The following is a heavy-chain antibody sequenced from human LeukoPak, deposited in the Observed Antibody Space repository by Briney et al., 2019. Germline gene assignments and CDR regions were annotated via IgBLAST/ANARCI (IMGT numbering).Heavy chain of an antibody. CDR1: GITFSRYW. Sequence: PGGSLRLSCAASGITFSRYWMHWVRHAPGKGLVWVSRINSDGSSTNYVDSVKGRFTISRDNAKNTVYLQMNSLRTEDTAIYYCARGLFTTLGLLGGYMDVWGKGTTVTVSS. CDR2: INSDGSST. D-gene: IGHD2/OR15-2a*01. V-gene: IGHV3-74*01. J-gene: IGHJ6*03. CDR3: ARGLFTTLGLLGGYMDV.